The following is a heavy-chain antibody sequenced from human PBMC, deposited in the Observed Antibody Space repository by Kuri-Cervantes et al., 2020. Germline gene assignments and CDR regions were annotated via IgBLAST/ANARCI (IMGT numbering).Heavy chain of an antibody. J-gene: IGHJ6*02. CDR3: AKSGSRSMVRGVIYYYYGMDV. Sequence: GGSLRLSCAASGFTFDDYALHWVRRAPGKGLEWVSGISWNSGSIGYADSVKGRFTISRDNSKNTLYLQMNSLRAEDTAVYYCAKSGSRSMVRGVIYYYYGMDVWGQGTTVTVSS. CDR1: GFTFDDYA. V-gene: IGHV3-9*01. CDR2: ISWNSGSI. D-gene: IGHD3-10*01.